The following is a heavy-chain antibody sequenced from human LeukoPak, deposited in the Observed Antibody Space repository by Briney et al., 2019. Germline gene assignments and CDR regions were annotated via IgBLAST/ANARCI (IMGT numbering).Heavy chain of an antibody. Sequence: GGSLRLSCAASGFIFSSYWMTWLRQAPGKGLEWVANIKQEGSESHYVDSVKGRFTISKDNAKNSLYLQMDSLRVEDTAVYYCARVSIAGSTIAFDMWGQGTMVTVSS. CDR1: GFIFSSYW. D-gene: IGHD2-15*01. V-gene: IGHV3-7*01. CDR2: IKQEGSES. J-gene: IGHJ3*02. CDR3: ARVSIAGSTIAFDM.